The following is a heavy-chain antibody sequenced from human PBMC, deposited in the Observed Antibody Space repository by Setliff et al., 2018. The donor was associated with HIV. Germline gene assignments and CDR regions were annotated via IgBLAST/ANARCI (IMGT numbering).Heavy chain of an antibody. CDR2: INPSGGTT. J-gene: IGHJ6*03. V-gene: IGHV1-46*01. Sequence: ASVKVSCKASGYTFTNFYIHWVRQAPGQGLKWLGMINPSGGTTTYAQKFQGRVTMTSDTSTSTVYMDLSSLGSEDTAVYYCARGGHYSGSYLPRDYYMDVWG. D-gene: IGHD1-26*01. CDR3: ARGGHYSGSYLPRDYYMDV. CDR1: GYTFTNFY.